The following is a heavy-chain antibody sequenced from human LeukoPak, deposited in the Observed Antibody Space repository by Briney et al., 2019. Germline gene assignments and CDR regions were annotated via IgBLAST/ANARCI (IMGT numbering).Heavy chain of an antibody. CDR3: ARVWGYCSSTSCYPGWFDP. CDR2: IYTSGST. Sequence: SETLSLTCTVSGGSISSYYWSWIRQPAGKGLEWIGRIYTSGSTNYNPSLKSRVTMSVDTSKNQFSLKLSSVTAADTAVYYCARVWGYCSSTSCYPGWFDPWGQGTLVTVSS. D-gene: IGHD2-2*01. J-gene: IGHJ5*02. CDR1: GGSISSYY. V-gene: IGHV4-4*07.